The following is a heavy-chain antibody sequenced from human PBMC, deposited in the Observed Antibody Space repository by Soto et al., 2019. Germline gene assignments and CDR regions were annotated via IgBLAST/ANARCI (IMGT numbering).Heavy chain of an antibody. J-gene: IGHJ4*01. CDR3: ARQRWLQFYFDY. CDR2: IYYSGST. V-gene: IGHV4-39*01. D-gene: IGHD5-12*01. CDR1: GGSISSSSYY. Sequence: SETLSLTCTVSGGSISSSSYYWDWIRQPPGKGLEWIGSIYYSGSTYYNPSLKSRVTISVDTSKNQFSLKLSSVTAADTAVYYGARQRWLQFYFDYWGQGTLVTVSP.